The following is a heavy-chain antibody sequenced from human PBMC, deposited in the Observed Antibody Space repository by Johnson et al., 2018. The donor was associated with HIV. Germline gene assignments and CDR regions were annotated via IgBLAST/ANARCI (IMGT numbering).Heavy chain of an antibody. D-gene: IGHD3-10*01. CDR2: ISYDGSNK. Sequence: QVQLVESGGGVVQPGRSLRLSCAASGFTFSSYAMHWVRQAPGKGLEWVAVISYDGSNKYYADSVKGRFTISRDNSKNTLYLQMNILRAEDTAVYYCASEPLISPGAFDIWGQGTMVTVSS. CDR1: GFTFSSYA. J-gene: IGHJ3*02. CDR3: ASEPLISPGAFDI. V-gene: IGHV3-30-3*01.